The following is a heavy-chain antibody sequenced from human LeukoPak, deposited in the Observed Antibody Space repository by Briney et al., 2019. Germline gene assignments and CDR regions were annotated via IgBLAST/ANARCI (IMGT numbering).Heavy chain of an antibody. D-gene: IGHD2-2*01. Sequence: SVKVSCKASGGTFSSYAISWVRQAPGQGLEWMGGIIPIFGTANYAQKFQGRVTITTDESTSTAYMELSSLRSEDTAVYYCARASVVPAATDAFDIWGQGTMVTVSS. V-gene: IGHV1-69*05. CDR1: GGTFSSYA. J-gene: IGHJ3*02. CDR2: IIPIFGTA. CDR3: ARASVVPAATDAFDI.